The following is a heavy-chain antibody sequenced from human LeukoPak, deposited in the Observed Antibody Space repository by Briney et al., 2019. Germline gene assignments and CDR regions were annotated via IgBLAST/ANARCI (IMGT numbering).Heavy chain of an antibody. CDR1: GFTLSTYW. V-gene: IGHV3-7*01. Sequence: GGSLRLSCEASGFTLSTYWMNWVRQVPGKGLDWVANINPDGSGKRYVDSVKGRFTIARDNADNSLSLQMNSLRAEDTAVYYCASWGAGGNSWGQGTLVAVSS. CDR2: INPDGSGK. D-gene: IGHD3-16*01. J-gene: IGHJ4*02. CDR3: ASWGAGGNS.